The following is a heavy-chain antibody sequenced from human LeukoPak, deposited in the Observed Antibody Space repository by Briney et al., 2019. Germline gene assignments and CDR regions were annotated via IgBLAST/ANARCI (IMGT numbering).Heavy chain of an antibody. D-gene: IGHD2-2*01. V-gene: IGHV4-59*08. CDR1: GGSISSYY. CDR2: IYYSGST. J-gene: IGHJ4*02. CDR3: ARQSPYCSSTSCHGYYFDY. Sequence: PSETLSLTCTVSGGSISSYYWSWIRQPPGKGLEWIGYIYYSGSTNYNPSLKSRVTMSVDTSKNQFSLKLSSVTAADTAVYYCARQSPYCSSTSCHGYYFDYWGQGTLVTVSS.